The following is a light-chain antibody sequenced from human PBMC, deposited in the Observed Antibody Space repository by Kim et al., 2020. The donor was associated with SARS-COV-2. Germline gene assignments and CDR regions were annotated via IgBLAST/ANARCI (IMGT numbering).Light chain of an antibody. CDR1: SSDVGGYNH. Sequence: QSALTQPPSASGSPGQSVTISCTGTSSDVGGYNHVSWYQQHPGKAPKLIIYEVINRPSGVPDRFSGSKSANTASLTVSGLQAEDEADYYCSSHTGRNSWVFGGGTKVTVL. V-gene: IGLV2-8*01. CDR3: SSHTGRNSWV. CDR2: EVI. J-gene: IGLJ3*02.